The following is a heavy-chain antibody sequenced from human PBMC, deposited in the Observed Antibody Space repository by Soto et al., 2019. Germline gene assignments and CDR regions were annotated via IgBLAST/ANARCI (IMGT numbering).Heavy chain of an antibody. V-gene: IGHV3-72*01. CDR3: AIRSYLHFDFDY. CDR1: GFTFSDHY. Sequence: GGSLRLSCAASGFTFSDHYMDWVRQAPGKGLEWVGRTRNKANSYTTEYAASVKGRFTISRDDSKNSLYLQMNSLKTEDTAVYYCAIRSYLHFDFDYWGQGTLVTVSS. D-gene: IGHD1-26*01. CDR2: TRNKANSYTT. J-gene: IGHJ4*02.